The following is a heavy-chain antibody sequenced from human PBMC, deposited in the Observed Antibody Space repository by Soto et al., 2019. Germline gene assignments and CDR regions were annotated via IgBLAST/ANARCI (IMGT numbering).Heavy chain of an antibody. Sequence: QVQLVQSGTEVKKPGASVKLSCKASGYTFSDYYIHWVRQAPGQGLEWMGWINPNSGGTSYAQKFQGRVTMTRDTSITTAFMELSRLRSDDTAVSYCAVYSYGTDVDFWGQGTLVTVSS. CDR2: INPNSGGT. D-gene: IGHD5-18*01. J-gene: IGHJ4*02. CDR3: AVYSYGTDVDF. CDR1: GYTFSDYY. V-gene: IGHV1-2*02.